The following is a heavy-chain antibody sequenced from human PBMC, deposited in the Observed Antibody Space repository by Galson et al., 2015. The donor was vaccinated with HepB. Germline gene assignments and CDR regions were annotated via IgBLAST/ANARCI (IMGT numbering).Heavy chain of an antibody. V-gene: IGHV3-64*01. J-gene: IGHJ2*01. CDR3: ARYSGWYFDL. Sequence: SLRLSSAASGFTFSTYSMHWVRQAPGKGLEYVSGISSNGGSTSYANSVKGRFTISRDNSKNTLYLQMGSLRGEDMAVYSCARYSGWYFDLWGRGTLVTVSS. D-gene: IGHD6-13*01. CDR2: ISSNGGST. CDR1: GFTFSTYS.